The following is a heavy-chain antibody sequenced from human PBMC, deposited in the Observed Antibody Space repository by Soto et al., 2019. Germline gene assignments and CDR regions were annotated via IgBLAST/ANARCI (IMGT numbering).Heavy chain of an antibody. CDR2: IYYSGST. J-gene: IGHJ6*02. Sequence: PSETLSLTCTVSGGSVSSGSYYWSWIRQPPGKGLEWIGYIYYSGSTNYNPSLKSRVTISVDTSKNQFSLKLSSVTAADTAVYYCTRPNGSGRNYYGMYVWGQGTTVTVSS. D-gene: IGHD3-10*01. V-gene: IGHV4-61*01. CDR3: TRPNGSGRNYYGMYV. CDR1: GGSVSSGSYY.